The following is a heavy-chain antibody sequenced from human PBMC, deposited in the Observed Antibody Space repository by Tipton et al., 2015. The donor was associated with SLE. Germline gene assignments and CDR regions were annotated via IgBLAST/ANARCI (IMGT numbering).Heavy chain of an antibody. Sequence: TLSLTCSVSGGSISSHYWGWIRQSAGKGLEWLGYIQASGSTTYNPSLKSRVTISVDASKNQFSLKLSSVTAADTAVYYCARKIGRFLGGFDPWGQGTLVTVSS. CDR3: ARKIGRFLGGFDP. CDR1: GGSISSHY. J-gene: IGHJ5*02. CDR2: IQASGST. V-gene: IGHV4-4*08. D-gene: IGHD3-3*01.